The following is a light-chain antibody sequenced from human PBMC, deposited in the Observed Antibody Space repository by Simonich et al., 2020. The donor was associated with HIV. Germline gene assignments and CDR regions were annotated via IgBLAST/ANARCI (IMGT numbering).Light chain of an antibody. CDR3: CSYAGIFTFWV. Sequence: QSALTQPASVSGSPGQSITISCTGTSSDVGFYYLVSWYQQHPGKAPKLMIYDVSKRPSGVPDRFSGSKSDNTASLTISGLQAEDEADYYCCSYAGIFTFWVFGGGTKLTVL. CDR2: DVS. J-gene: IGLJ3*02. V-gene: IGLV2-11*01. CDR1: SSDVGFYYL.